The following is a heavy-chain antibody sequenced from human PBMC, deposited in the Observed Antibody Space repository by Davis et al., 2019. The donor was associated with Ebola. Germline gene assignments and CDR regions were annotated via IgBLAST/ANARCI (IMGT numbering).Heavy chain of an antibody. CDR2: MNPNSGNT. CDR1: GYTFTSYD. D-gene: IGHD5-18*01. CDR3: ARGVGGYSYGYYFQH. V-gene: IGHV1-8*01. Sequence: AASVKVSCKASGYTFTSYDINWVRQATGQGLEWMGWMNPNSGNTGYAQKFQGRVTMTRDTSLNTAYMELSSLRSEDTAVYYCARGVGGYSYGYYFQHWGQGTLVTVSS. J-gene: IGHJ1*01.